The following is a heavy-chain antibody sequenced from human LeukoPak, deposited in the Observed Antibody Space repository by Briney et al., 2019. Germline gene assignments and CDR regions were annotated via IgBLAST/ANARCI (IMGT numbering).Heavy chain of an antibody. J-gene: IGHJ4*02. V-gene: IGHV4-59*01. CDR1: GGSISSYY. CDR2: IYYSGST. Sequence: SETLSLTCTVSGGSISSYYWSWIRQPPGKGLEWIGYIYYSGSTNYNPSLKSRVTISVDTSKNQFSLKLSSVTAADTAVYYCASSLVVRGVTPFDYWAREPWSPSPQ. D-gene: IGHD3-10*01. CDR3: ASSLVVRGVTPFDY.